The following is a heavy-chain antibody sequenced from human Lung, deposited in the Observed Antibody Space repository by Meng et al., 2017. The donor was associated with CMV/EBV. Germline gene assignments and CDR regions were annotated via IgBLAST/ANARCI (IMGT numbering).Heavy chain of an antibody. Sequence: GESXKISCAASGFTFDDYGMSWVRQAPGKGLEWVSGINWNGGSTGYADSVKGRFTISRDNAKNSLYLQMNSLRAEDTALYYCARREYNSGYDYWGQGTLVTVYS. CDR1: GFTFDDYG. D-gene: IGHD5-12*01. V-gene: IGHV3-20*04. J-gene: IGHJ4*02. CDR3: ARREYNSGYDY. CDR2: INWNGGST.